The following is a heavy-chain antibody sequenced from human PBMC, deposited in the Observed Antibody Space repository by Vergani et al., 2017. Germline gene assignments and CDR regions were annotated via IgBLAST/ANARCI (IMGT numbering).Heavy chain of an antibody. D-gene: IGHD1-26*01. CDR1: GGSFSGYY. V-gene: IGHV4-34*01. CDR3: ARAPRIYSGSYGTPGYYFDY. CDR2: INHSGST. J-gene: IGHJ4*02. Sequence: QVQLQQWGAGLLKPSETLSLTCAVYGGSFSGYYWSWIRQPPGKGLEWIGEINHSGSTNYNPSLKSRVTISVDTSKNQISLKLSSVTAADTAVYYCARAPRIYSGSYGTPGYYFDYWGQGTLVTVSS.